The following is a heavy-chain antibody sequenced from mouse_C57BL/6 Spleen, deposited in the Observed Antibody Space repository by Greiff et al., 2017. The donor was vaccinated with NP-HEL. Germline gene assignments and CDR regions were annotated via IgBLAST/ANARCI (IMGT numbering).Heavy chain of an antibody. V-gene: IGHV1-52*01. Sequence: QVQLQQPGAELVRPGSSVKLSCKASGYTFTSYWMHWVKQRPIQGLEWIGNIDPSDSETHYNQKFKDKATLTVDKSSSTAYMQLSSLTSEDSAVYYCARWARDAMDYWGQGTSVTVSS. CDR3: ARWARDAMDY. J-gene: IGHJ4*01. CDR1: GYTFTSYW. CDR2: IDPSDSET.